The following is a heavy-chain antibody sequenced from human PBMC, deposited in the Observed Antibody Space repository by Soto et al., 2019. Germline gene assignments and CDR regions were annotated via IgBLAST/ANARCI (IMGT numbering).Heavy chain of an antibody. CDR3: VKDFNWNGNFDY. D-gene: IGHD1-1*01. Sequence: EVQLLESGGGLVQPGGSLRLSCAASGFAFTSYAMSWVRQAPGKGLEWVSGLSGSGATTYYADSVKGRFTISRDNSKNPLYLQMNSLRAEDTAIFYCVKDFNWNGNFDYWGQGTLVTVSS. CDR2: LSGSGATT. CDR1: GFAFTSYA. V-gene: IGHV3-23*01. J-gene: IGHJ4*02.